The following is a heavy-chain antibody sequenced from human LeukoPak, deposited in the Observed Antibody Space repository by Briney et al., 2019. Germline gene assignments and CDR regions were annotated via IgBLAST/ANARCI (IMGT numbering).Heavy chain of an antibody. CDR1: GGSFSGYY. CDR2: INHSGST. CDR3: ARGSTASDY. J-gene: IGHJ4*02. Sequence: SETLSPTCAVYGGSFSGYYWSWIRQPRGKGLEWIGEINHSGSTNYNPSLKSRVTISVDTSKNQFSLKLSSVTAADTAVYYSARGSTASDYWGQGTLVTVSS. V-gene: IGHV4-34*01. D-gene: IGHD5-18*01.